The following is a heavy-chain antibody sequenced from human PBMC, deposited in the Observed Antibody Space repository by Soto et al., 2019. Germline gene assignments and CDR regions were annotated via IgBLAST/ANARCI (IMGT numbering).Heavy chain of an antibody. V-gene: IGHV3-15*07. CDR2: IKSKTDGGTT. Sequence: PGVSLRLSCAASGFTFSNAWMNWVRQAPGKGLEWVGRIKSKTDGGTTDYAAPVKGRFTISRDDSKNTLYLQMNSLKTEDTAVYYCTTQYYYDSSGSPDYWGQGTLVNVSS. D-gene: IGHD3-22*01. CDR3: TTQYYYDSSGSPDY. CDR1: GFTFSNAW. J-gene: IGHJ4*02.